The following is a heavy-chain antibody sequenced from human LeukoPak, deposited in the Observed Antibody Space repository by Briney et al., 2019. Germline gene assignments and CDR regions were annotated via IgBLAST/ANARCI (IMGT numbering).Heavy chain of an antibody. CDR2: ISGSGENT. Sequence: GGSLTLSCAASGFTFSSYAMSWVRQAPGKGLEWVSAISGSGENTNYSDSVKGRFTISRDNSRNMLYLQMNSLRDEDTAKYYCAKTVSGSYSYQGGDYWGQGTLVTVSS. D-gene: IGHD3-16*02. CDR3: AKTVSGSYSYQGGDY. V-gene: IGHV3-23*01. J-gene: IGHJ4*02. CDR1: GFTFSSYA.